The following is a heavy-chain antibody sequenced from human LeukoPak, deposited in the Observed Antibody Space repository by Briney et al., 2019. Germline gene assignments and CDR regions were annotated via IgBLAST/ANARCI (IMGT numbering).Heavy chain of an antibody. CDR3: ARRSGWYNGNYFDY. V-gene: IGHV4-39*01. CDR1: GGSISSSSYY. J-gene: IGHJ4*02. D-gene: IGHD6-19*01. CDR2: IYYSGST. Sequence: PSETLSLTCTVSGGSISSSSYYWGWLRQPPGTGLEWIGSIYYSGSTYYNPSLKSRVTISVDTSKNQFSLKLSSVTAADTAVYYCARRSGWYNGNYFDYWGQGTLVTVSS.